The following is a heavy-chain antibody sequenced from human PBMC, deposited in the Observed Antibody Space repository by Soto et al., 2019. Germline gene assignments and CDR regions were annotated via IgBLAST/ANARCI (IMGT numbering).Heavy chain of an antibody. CDR3: ARHLLGYCSGGMCGPAYYYYYMSC. CDR2: IYYSGST. D-gene: IGHD2-15*01. V-gene: IGHV4-59*08. Sequence: SETLSHTCTVSGGSISSYYWSWIRQPPGKGLEWIGYIYYSGSTNYNPSLKSRVTISVDTSNNQFSLKLSSVTAADTAVYYCARHLLGYCSGGMCGPAYYYYYMSCWGRGSTVTVAS. J-gene: IGHJ6*03. CDR1: GGSISSYY.